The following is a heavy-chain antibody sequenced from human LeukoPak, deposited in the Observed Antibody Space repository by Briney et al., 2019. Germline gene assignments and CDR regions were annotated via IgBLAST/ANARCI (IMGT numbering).Heavy chain of an antibody. D-gene: IGHD3-10*01. J-gene: IGHJ4*02. CDR2: ISGSGGST. V-gene: IGHV3-23*01. CDR1: GFTFSSYA. Sequence: GGSLRLSCAASGFTFSSYAMSWVRQAPGKGLERVSAISGSGGSTYYADPVKGRFTFSRDNSKNTLYLQMNSLRAEDTAVYYCANNLRGSGSLPPVGWGQGTLVTVSS. CDR3: ANNLRGSGSLPPVG.